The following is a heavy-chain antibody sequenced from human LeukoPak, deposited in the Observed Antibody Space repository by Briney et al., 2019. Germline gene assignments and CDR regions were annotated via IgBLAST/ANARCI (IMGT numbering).Heavy chain of an antibody. CDR2: INPHNADP. CDR3: ASVKDIVVGGGPYYFDY. Sequence: ASVKVSCKASGYTFTGYYLLWVRQAPGQGLEWMGWINPHNADPHYAQRFQGRVTITSNTAITTAYMVLSRLRSDDTAVYYCASVKDIVVGGGPYYFDYWGQGTLVTVSS. J-gene: IGHJ4*02. D-gene: IGHD2-15*01. CDR1: GYTFTGYY. V-gene: IGHV1-2*02.